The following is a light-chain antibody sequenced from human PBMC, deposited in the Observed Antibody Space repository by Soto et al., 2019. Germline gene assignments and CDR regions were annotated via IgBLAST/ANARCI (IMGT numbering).Light chain of an antibody. CDR1: SSDVGGYNY. J-gene: IGLJ1*01. V-gene: IGLV2-14*01. CDR2: DVS. Sequence: QSVLTQPASVSGSPGQSITISCTGTSSDVGGYNYVSWYQQHPGKAPKPMIYDVSNRPSGVSNRFSGSKSGNMASLTISGLQAEDEADYYCSSYTSSSTHVFGTGTKVTVL. CDR3: SSYTSSSTHV.